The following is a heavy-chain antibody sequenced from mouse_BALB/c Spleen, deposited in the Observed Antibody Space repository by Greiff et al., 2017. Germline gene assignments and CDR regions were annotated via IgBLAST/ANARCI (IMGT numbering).Heavy chain of an antibody. CDR1: GYSITSGYS. CDR3: TTSGAWFAY. Sequence: EVKLVESGPDLVKPSQSLSLTCTVTGYSITSGYSWYWIRQFPGNKLEWMGYIHYSGSTNYNPSLKSRISITRDTSKNQFFLQLNSVTTEDTATYDCTTSGAWFAYWGQGTLVTVSA. V-gene: IGHV3-1*02. D-gene: IGHD4-1*01. CDR2: IHYSGST. J-gene: IGHJ3*01.